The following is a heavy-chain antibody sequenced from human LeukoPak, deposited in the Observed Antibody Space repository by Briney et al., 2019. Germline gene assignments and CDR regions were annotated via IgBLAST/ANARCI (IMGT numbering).Heavy chain of an antibody. CDR2: IYYSGST. CDR1: GGSISSYY. D-gene: IGHD1-1*01. Sequence: SETLSLTCTVSGGSISSYYWSWIRQPPGKGLEWIGYIYYSGSTNYNPSLKSRVTISVNTSKNQYSLKLSSVTAADTAVYYCARATTGTTNWFDPWGQGTLVTVSS. J-gene: IGHJ5*02. CDR3: ARATTGTTNWFDP. V-gene: IGHV4-59*01.